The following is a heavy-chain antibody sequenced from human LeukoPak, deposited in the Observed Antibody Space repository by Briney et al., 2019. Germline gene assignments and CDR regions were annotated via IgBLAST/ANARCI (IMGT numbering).Heavy chain of an antibody. Sequence: SETLSLTCAVFGGSFSGYYLSWIRQPPGKGLEWIGEINPGGSTDYNPSLKSRVTISMDTSKNQFSLNLTSVSAADTAVYYCARYAAGYYSFYMDVWGKGTSVTVSS. V-gene: IGHV4-34*01. CDR2: INPGGST. D-gene: IGHD2-15*01. CDR3: ARYAAGYYSFYMDV. J-gene: IGHJ6*03. CDR1: GGSFSGYY.